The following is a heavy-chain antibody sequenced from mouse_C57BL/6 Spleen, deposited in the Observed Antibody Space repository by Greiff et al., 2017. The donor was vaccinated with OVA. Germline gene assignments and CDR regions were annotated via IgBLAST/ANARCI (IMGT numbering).Heavy chain of an antibody. V-gene: IGHV1-74*01. CDR1: GYTFTSYW. J-gene: IGHJ3*01. CDR2: IHPSDSDT. CDR3: AIFGATVGGFAY. D-gene: IGHD1-1*01. Sequence: QVQLQQPGAELVKPGASVKVSCKASGYTFTSYWMHWVKQRPGQGLEWIGRIHPSDSDTNYNQKFKGKATLTVDKSSSTAYMQLSSLTSEDSGLYDGAIFGATVGGFAYWGQGLLCTVSA.